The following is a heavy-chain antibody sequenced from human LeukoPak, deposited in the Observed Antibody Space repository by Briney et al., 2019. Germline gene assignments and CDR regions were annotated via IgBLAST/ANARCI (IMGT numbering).Heavy chain of an antibody. CDR1: GGSISSGGYY. J-gene: IGHJ4*02. Sequence: SQTLSLTCTVSGGSISSGGYYWSWIRQPPGKGLEWIGYIYHSGSAYYNPSLKSRVTISVDRSKNQFSLKLSSVTAADTAVYYCASDPPLNYAPSYHFDYWGQGTLVTVSS. D-gene: IGHD1-7*01. CDR2: IYHSGSA. CDR3: ASDPPLNYAPSYHFDY. V-gene: IGHV4-30-2*02.